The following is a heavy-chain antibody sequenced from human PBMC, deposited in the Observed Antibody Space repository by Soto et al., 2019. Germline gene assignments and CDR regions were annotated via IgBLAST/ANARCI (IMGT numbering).Heavy chain of an antibody. V-gene: IGHV4-30-4*01. Sequence: QVQLQESGPGLVKPSQTLSLTCTVSGDSMGSGDYYWTWIRQPPGKGLEWIGYIYYIGTTFYNPSLESRLNISLDTSKNHFSLRLTSVTAADTAVYYCSRGSTYYGFLTWGQGTLVTVSS. CDR1: GDSMGSGDYY. CDR2: IYYIGTT. J-gene: IGHJ5*02. CDR3: SRGSTYYGFLT. D-gene: IGHD3-10*01.